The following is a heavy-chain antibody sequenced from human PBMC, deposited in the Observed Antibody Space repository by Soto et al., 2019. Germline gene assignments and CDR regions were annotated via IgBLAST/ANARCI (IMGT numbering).Heavy chain of an antibody. CDR1: GFTFSAFR. V-gene: IGHV3-74*01. D-gene: IGHD6-19*01. CDR3: VRDGWAVAEN. J-gene: IGHJ4*02. CDR2: ISGDGSR. Sequence: VHLAESGGGLVQPGGSLRLSCAASGFTFSAFRMHWVRQPAGKGLVWISCISGDGSRNYADSVKGRFTISRDIAKNTLYLQMNSLGGDDTAVYYCVRDGWAVAENWGQGTLVTVSS.